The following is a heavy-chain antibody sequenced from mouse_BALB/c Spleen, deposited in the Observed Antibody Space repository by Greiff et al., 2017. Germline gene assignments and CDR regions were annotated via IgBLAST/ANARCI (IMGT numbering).Heavy chain of an antibody. Sequence: DVHLVESGAELVKPGASVKLSCTASGFNIKDTYMHWVKQRPEQGLEWIGRIDPANGNTKYDPKFQGKATITADTSSNTAYLQLSSLTSEDTAVYYGARGRTTATAWFAYWGQGTLVTVSA. CDR1: GFNIKDTY. CDR3: ARGRTTATAWFAY. J-gene: IGHJ3*01. CDR2: IDPANGNT. D-gene: IGHD1-2*01. V-gene: IGHV14-3*02.